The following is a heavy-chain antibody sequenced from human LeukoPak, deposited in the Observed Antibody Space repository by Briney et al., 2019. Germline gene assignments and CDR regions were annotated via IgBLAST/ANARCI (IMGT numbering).Heavy chain of an antibody. V-gene: IGHV3-7*04. CDR1: GITLSELW. CDR3: VGGYGWLPDY. J-gene: IGHJ4*02. D-gene: IGHD6-19*01. Sequence: GGSLRLSCAGYGITLSELWMNWVRQVPGKGLEWVANIKQDGSEKKYVDSVKGRFTISRDNAKNSVYLQMDSLRVDDTAVYYCVGGYGWLPDYWGQGALVTVSS. CDR2: IKQDGSEK.